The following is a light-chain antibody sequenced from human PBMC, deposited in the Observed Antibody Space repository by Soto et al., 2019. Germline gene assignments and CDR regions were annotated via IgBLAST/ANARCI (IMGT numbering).Light chain of an antibody. V-gene: IGKV3-15*01. J-gene: IGKJ4*01. Sequence: PATLSVSPGERATLSCRASHRVSSYLAWYQQKPGQAPRLLIFATSTRATGIPARFSGSGSGTEFTLTISSLQSEDFAVYYCQQYNNWPLTFGGGTKVDIK. CDR3: QQYNNWPLT. CDR1: HRVSSY. CDR2: ATS.